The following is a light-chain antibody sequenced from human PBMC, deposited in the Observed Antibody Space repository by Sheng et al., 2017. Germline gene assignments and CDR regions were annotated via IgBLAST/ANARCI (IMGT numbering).Light chain of an antibody. Sequence: QSALTQPASVSGSPGQSITISCTGTNSDVGGYNYVSWYQHHPGKAPKLMIYEVNKRPSGVPDRFSGSKSGNTASLTVSGLQAEDEADYYCSSYAGGNNYVFGTGTKVTVL. V-gene: IGLV2-8*01. CDR2: EVN. CDR1: NSDVGGYNY. J-gene: IGLJ1*01. CDR3: SSYAGGNNYV.